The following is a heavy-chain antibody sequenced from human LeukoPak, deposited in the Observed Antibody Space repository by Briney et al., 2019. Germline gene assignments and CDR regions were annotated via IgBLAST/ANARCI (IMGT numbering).Heavy chain of an antibody. J-gene: IGHJ5*02. CDR2: INSDGSST. V-gene: IGHV3-74*01. CDR1: GFTFSSYW. D-gene: IGHD3-9*01. Sequence: GGSLRLSCAASGFTFSSYWMHWARQAPGKGLVWVSRINSDGSSTSYADSVKGRFTISRDNAKNTLYLQMNSLRAEDTAVYYCAREDPLRYFDWLNWFDPWAREPWSPSPQ. CDR3: AREDPLRYFDWLNWFDP.